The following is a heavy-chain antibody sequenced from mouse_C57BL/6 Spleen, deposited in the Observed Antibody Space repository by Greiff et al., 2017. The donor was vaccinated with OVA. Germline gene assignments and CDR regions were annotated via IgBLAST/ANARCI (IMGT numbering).Heavy chain of an antibody. V-gene: IGHV2-2*01. Sequence: QVQLQQSGPGLVQPSQSLSITCTVSGFSLTSYGVHWVRQSPGKGLEWLGVIWSGGSTDYNAAFISRLSISKDNSKSQVFFKMNSLQADDTAIYYCARNSAQVPFAYWGQGTLVTVSA. J-gene: IGHJ3*01. CDR2: IWSGGST. CDR1: GFSLTSYG. D-gene: IGHD3-2*02. CDR3: ARNSAQVPFAY.